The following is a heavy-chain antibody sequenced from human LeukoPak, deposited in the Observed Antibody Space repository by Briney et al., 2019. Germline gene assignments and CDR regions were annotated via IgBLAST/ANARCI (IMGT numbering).Heavy chain of an antibody. CDR2: ISSNGGST. V-gene: IGHV3-64*01. D-gene: IGHD6-19*01. J-gene: IGHJ4*02. CDR1: GFTFSSYA. CDR3: ARDVHSSGWPYRPHYFDY. Sequence: GGSLRLSCAASGFTFSSYAMHWVRQAPGKGLEYVSAISSNGGSTYYANSVKGRFTISRDNSKNTLYLQMGSLRAEDMAVYYCARDVHSSGWPYRPHYFDYWGQGTLVTVSS.